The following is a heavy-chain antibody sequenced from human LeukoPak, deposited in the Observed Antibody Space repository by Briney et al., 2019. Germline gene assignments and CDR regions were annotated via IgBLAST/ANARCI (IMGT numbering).Heavy chain of an antibody. CDR1: GFSLNTHAVV. D-gene: IGHD4-17*01. CDR2: IYGYGDN. V-gene: IGHV2-5*01. CDR3: VRRTKVTSVDH. J-gene: IGHJ4*02. Sequence: SGPTLVNPTHTLTPTCTFSGFSLNTHAVVVGWVRQPPGQALERLTFIYGYGDNSYSPSLESRLTITKDTSKHQVVLTMTDMDSVDTATYYRVRRTKVTSVDHWGQGTLVTVSS.